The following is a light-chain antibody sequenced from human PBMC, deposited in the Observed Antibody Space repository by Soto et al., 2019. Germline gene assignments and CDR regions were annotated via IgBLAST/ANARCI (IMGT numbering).Light chain of an antibody. CDR1: QNIRTY. CDR2: DAV. CDR3: QQRSDWPPLT. J-gene: IGKJ4*01. V-gene: IGKV3-11*01. Sequence: EIVLTKSPDTLSLSPGEKATPSCRASQNIRTYLAWYQQKPGQSPRLLVYDAVNRAAGAPDRFSGTRSGIDCTLTMSSLEPEDSAVYVCQQRSDWPPLTFGGGTKVDIK.